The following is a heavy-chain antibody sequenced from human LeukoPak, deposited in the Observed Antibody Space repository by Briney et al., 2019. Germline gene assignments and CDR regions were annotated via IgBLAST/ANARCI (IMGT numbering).Heavy chain of an antibody. CDR2: INHAGST. V-gene: IGHV4-34*01. CDR1: GGSVSDYY. J-gene: IGHJ5*02. D-gene: IGHD3-10*01. CDR3: ARDPPSTYYYGSGSSALSP. Sequence: SETLSLTCGVSGGSVSDYYWSWIRQPPGKGLEWIGEINHAGSTNYNPSLKSRVTISVDTSKNQFSLKLSSVTAADTAVYYCARDPPSTYYYGSGSSALSPWGQGTLVTVSS.